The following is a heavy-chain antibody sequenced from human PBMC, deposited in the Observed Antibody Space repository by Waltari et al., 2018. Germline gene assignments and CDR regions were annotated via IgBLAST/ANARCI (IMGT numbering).Heavy chain of an antibody. CDR1: GGSFSGYY. V-gene: IGHV4-34*01. D-gene: IGHD3-3*01. CDR2: INHSGST. CDR3: ARERHYDCWSGYYAGKWFDP. Sequence: QVQLQQWGAGLLKPSETLSLTCAVYGGSFSGYYWSWIRQPPGKGLEWIGEINHSGSTNYNPSRKSRVTISVDTSKNQFSLKLSSVTAADTSVYYCARERHYDCWSGYYAGKWFDPWGQGTLVTVSS. J-gene: IGHJ5*02.